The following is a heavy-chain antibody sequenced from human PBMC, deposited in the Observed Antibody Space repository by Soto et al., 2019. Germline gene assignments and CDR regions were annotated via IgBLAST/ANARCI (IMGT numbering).Heavy chain of an antibody. CDR2: VDGSGYDT. V-gene: IGHV3-23*01. D-gene: IGHD2-8*01. CDR3: AREIFAAAYAATSAFDL. J-gene: IGHJ4*02. Sequence: GGSLRLSCAASGFTFSSHAMGWLRQAPGTGPEWVAFVDGSGYDTSYAESVKGRFTVSRDNSDNSLYLHMDSLRAEDTGRYFCAREIFAAAYAATSAFDLWGQGALVTVSS. CDR1: GFTFSSHA.